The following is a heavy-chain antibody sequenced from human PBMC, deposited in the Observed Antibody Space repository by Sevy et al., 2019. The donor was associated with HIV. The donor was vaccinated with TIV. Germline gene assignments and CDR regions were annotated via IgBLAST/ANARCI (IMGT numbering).Heavy chain of an antibody. CDR2: ITLSSNYI. CDR3: ARSWEQQLHDAFDI. D-gene: IGHD6-13*01. J-gene: IGHJ3*02. Sequence: GGSLRLSCAASGFTFSTYNMNWVRQAPGKGLEWVSSITLSSNYIYYADSVKGRFTISRDNAKNSLYLQMNSLRAEDTAVYYCARSWEQQLHDAFDIWGQGTMVTVSS. CDR1: GFTFSTYN. V-gene: IGHV3-21*01.